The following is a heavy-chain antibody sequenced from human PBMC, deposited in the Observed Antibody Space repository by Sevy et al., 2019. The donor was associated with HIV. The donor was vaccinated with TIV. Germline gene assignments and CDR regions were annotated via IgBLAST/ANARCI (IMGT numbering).Heavy chain of an antibody. CDR1: GFNFRNVW. V-gene: IGHV3-15*01. CDR2: IKRNTDGGTT. J-gene: IGHJ4*02. D-gene: IGHD2-15*01. CDR3: ATINTVGSLAY. Sequence: GGSLRLSCAASGFNFRNVWMSWVRQAPGKGLEWIGLIKRNTDGGTTEYGAPVKGGITISRDDSKNTLFLQVNSLKAEDTALYYCATINTVGSLAYWGRGTLVTVSS.